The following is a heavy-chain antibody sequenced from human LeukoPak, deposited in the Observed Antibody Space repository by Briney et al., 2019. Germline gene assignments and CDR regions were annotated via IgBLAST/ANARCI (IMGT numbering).Heavy chain of an antibody. J-gene: IGHJ4*02. CDR1: GVSVRTSDYY. CDR2: IRYSGNT. Sequence: PSETLSLTCTVSGVSVRTSDYYWSWIRQPPGKGLEWIAYIRYSGNTYYNPSLKSRVTISIHMSKNQFSLKLSSVTAADTAVYFCARVQSGDNSDYVWGSYRPSYFDSWGQGTLVTVSS. CDR3: ARVQSGDNSDYVWGSYRPSYFDS. V-gene: IGHV4-30-4*01. D-gene: IGHD3-16*02.